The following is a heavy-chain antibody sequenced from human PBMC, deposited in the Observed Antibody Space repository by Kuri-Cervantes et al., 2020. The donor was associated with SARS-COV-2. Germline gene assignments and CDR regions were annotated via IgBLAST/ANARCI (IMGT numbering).Heavy chain of an antibody. J-gene: IGHJ6*03. V-gene: IGHV3-21*01. Sequence: GGSLRLSCAASGFTFDDYGMSWVRQAPGKGLEWVSSISSSSSYIYYADSVKGRFTISRDNAKNSLYLQMNSLRAEDTAVYYCARDQVVEWRDYYYYMDVWGKGTTVTVSS. CDR1: GFTFDDYG. CDR3: ARDQVVEWRDYYYYMDV. D-gene: IGHD2-15*01. CDR2: ISSSSSYI.